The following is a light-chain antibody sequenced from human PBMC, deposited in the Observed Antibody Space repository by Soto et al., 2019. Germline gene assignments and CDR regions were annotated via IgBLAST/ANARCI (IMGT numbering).Light chain of an antibody. Sequence: QSALTQPASVSGSPGQSITISCTGTNNDVGGYNSVSWYQQHPGKAPKLMIYDVSNRPSGVSSRFSGFKSGNTASLTISGLQAEDEADYYCSSYTSTNTLLFGGGTKLTVL. J-gene: IGLJ2*01. CDR3: SSYTSTNTLL. V-gene: IGLV2-14*03. CDR2: DVS. CDR1: NNDVGGYNS.